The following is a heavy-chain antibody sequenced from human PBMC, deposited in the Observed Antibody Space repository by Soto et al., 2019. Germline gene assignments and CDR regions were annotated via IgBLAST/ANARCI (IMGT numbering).Heavy chain of an antibody. V-gene: IGHV4-31*02. CDR3: ARVPYSSSSVGAYYYYGMDV. Sequence: GSTYYNPSLKSRVTISVDTSKNQFSLKLSSVTAADTAVYYCARVPYSSSSVGAYYYYGMDVCGQGTTVTVSS. CDR2: GST. D-gene: IGHD6-6*01. J-gene: IGHJ6*02.